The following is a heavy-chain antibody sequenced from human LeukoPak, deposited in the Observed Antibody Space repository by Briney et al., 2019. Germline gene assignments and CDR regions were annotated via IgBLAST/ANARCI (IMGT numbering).Heavy chain of an antibody. D-gene: IGHD1-26*01. V-gene: IGHV3-53*01. Sequence: GGSLRLSCAASGFTVNSNYMNWVRQAPGKGLEWVSVVYSDDTTYYADSVKGRFTISRDNSKNTLYLQMNNLRAEDTAVYYCARGGGYYAIDYWGQGTQVTVSS. CDR1: GFTVNSNY. J-gene: IGHJ4*02. CDR2: VYSDDTT. CDR3: ARGGGYYAIDY.